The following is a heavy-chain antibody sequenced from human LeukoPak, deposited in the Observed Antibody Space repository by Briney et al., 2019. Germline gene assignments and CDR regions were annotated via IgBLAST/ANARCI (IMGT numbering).Heavy chain of an antibody. CDR1: GGTFSSYS. V-gene: IGHV1-69*13. D-gene: IGHD2-15*01. J-gene: IGHJ6*02. CDR3: ARDCGGSCYYGVFYGMDV. Sequence: GASVKVSCKASGGTFSSYSISWVRQAPGQGLEWMGGIIPIFGTANYAQKFQGRVTITADESTSTAYMELSSLRSEDTAVYYCARDCGGSCYYGVFYGMDVWGQGTTVTVSS. CDR2: IIPIFGTA.